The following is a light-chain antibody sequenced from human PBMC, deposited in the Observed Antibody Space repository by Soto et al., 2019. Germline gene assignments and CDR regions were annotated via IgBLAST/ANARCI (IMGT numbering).Light chain of an antibody. CDR1: QSISSW. V-gene: IGKV1-5*03. J-gene: IGKJ4*01. Sequence: DIQMTQSPSTLSASVGDRVTITCRASQSISSWLAWYQQKPGKAPKLLIYKASSLESGVPSRFSGSGSGTXXXXXISXLQPXXXXTYYCQQYNSYFALTFGGGTKVEIK. CDR3: QQYNSYFALT. CDR2: KAS.